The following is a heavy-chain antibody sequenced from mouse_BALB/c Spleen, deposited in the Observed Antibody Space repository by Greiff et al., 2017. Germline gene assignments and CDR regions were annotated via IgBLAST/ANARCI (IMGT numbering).Heavy chain of an antibody. CDR1: GYTFTSYW. Sequence: QVQLQQSGAELARPGASVKLSCKASGYTFTSYWMQWVKQRPGQGLEWIGAIYPGDGDTRYTQKFKGKATLTADKSSSTAYMQLSSLASEDSAVYYCARSDLPYAMDYWGQGTSVTVSS. D-gene: IGHD2-1*01. V-gene: IGHV1-87*01. J-gene: IGHJ4*01. CDR3: ARSDLPYAMDY. CDR2: IYPGDGDT.